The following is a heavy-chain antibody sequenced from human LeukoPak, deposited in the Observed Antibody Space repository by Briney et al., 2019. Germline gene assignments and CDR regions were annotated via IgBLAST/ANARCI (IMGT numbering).Heavy chain of an antibody. D-gene: IGHD3-9*01. V-gene: IGHV3-30*18. J-gene: IGHJ4*02. Sequence: GRSLRLSCAASGLSFDGYGMHWVRQAPGKGLEWVALISYDGSNAYYIDSVKGRFTISRDNFQNTLYLQMNSLRSEDTGLYYCAKDYDILTGYSNGYYFDYWGQGSLVIVSS. CDR2: ISYDGSNA. CDR1: GLSFDGYG. CDR3: AKDYDILTGYSNGYYFDY.